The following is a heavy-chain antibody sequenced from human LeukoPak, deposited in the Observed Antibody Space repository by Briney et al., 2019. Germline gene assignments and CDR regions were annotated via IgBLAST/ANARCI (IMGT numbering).Heavy chain of an antibody. CDR3: ARTGYSNYYDY. D-gene: IGHD4-4*01. CDR2: INHSGST. CDR1: GGSFSGYY. J-gene: IGHJ4*02. Sequence: SETLSLTCAVYGGSFSGYYWSWIRQPPGKGLEWIGEINHSGSTYYNPSLKSRVTISVDRSKNQFSLKLSSVTAADTAVYYCARTGYSNYYDYWGQGTLVTVSS. V-gene: IGHV4-34*01.